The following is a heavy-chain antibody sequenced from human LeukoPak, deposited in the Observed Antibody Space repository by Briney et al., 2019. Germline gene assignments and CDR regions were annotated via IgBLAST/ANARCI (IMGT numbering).Heavy chain of an antibody. CDR3: AREGPLRRARPDDAFDI. Sequence: GASVKVSCKASGYTFTSYGIIWVRQAPGQGLEWMGWISAYNGNTNYAQKLQGRVTMTTDTSTSTAYMELRSLRSDDTAVYYCAREGPLRRARPDDAFDIWGQGTMVTVSS. D-gene: IGHD3-9*01. CDR2: ISAYNGNT. J-gene: IGHJ3*02. V-gene: IGHV1-18*01. CDR1: GYTFTSYG.